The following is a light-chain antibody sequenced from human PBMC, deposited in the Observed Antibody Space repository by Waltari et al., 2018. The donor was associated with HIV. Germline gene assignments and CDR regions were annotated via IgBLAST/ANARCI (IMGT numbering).Light chain of an antibody. CDR3: SSYRDSSTLVV. CDR2: EVS. CDR1: SRDVGGSQY. V-gene: IGLV2-14*01. J-gene: IGLJ1*01. Sequence: QSALTQPASVSGSPGQSITISCPGSSRDVGGSQYVSWYQQHPAKAPKLMIYEVSNRPSGVSNRFSGSKSGNTASLTISGLQAEDEADYYCSSYRDSSTLVVFGTGTKVTVL.